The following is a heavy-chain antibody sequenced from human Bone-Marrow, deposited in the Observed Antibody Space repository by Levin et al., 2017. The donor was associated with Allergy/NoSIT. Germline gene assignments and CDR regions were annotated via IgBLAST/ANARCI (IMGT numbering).Heavy chain of an antibody. J-gene: IGHJ4*02. CDR2: IWSDGSHQ. V-gene: IGHV3-33*01. CDR1: GFTFSDYG. D-gene: IGHD3-22*01. Sequence: GESLKISCAASGFTFSDYGMHWVRQASGKGLEWMAFIWSDGSHQYYAESVKGRFTISRDNSKSTLYLQLNSLRAEDTAVYYCARFRSGYYFDYWGQGTLVTVSS. CDR3: ARFRSGYYFDY.